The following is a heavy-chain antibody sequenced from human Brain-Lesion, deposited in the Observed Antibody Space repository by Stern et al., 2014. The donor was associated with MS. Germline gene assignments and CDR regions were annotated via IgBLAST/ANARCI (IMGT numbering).Heavy chain of an antibody. V-gene: IGHV3-74*02. CDR3: ARGERWFDS. D-gene: IGHD3-10*01. Sequence: EAQLVESGGGLVQPGGSLRLSCAASGFTFSNYCMHWVRQAPGKGLVWVSRVNNDGRRTSYADSVKGRFTMSRDNAKNTLYLQMNSLRVEDTAIYYCARGERWFDSWGQGTLVTVSS. J-gene: IGHJ5*01. CDR1: GFTFSNYC. CDR2: VNNDGRRT.